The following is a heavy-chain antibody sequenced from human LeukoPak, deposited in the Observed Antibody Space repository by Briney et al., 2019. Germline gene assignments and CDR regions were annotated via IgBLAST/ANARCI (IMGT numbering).Heavy chain of an antibody. CDR3: ARAIAAAGTAQYYFDY. CDR1: GFTFSSYS. Sequence: AGGSLRLSCAASGFTFSSYSMNWVRQAPGKGLEWVSSISSSSYIYYADSVKGRFTISRDNAKNSLYLQMNSLRAEDTAVYYCARAIAAAGTAQYYFDYWGQGTLVTASS. CDR2: ISSSSYI. D-gene: IGHD6-13*01. V-gene: IGHV3-21*01. J-gene: IGHJ4*02.